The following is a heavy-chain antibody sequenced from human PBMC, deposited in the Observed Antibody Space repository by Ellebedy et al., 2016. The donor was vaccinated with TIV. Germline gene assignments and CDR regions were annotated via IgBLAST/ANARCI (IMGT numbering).Heavy chain of an antibody. CDR3: AKVRFSSGWGYFDY. D-gene: IGHD6-19*01. V-gene: IGHV3-23*01. CDR1: GFTFSSYA. J-gene: IGHJ4*02. CDR2: ISGSGGST. Sequence: GGSLRLXCVASGFTFSSYAMSWVRQAPGKGLEWVSAISGSGGSTYYADSVKGRFTISRDNSKNTLYLQMNSLRAEDTAVYYCAKVRFSSGWGYFDYWGQGTLVTVSS.